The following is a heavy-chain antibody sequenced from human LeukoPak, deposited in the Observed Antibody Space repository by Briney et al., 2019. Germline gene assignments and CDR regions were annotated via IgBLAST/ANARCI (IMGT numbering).Heavy chain of an antibody. CDR3: ARDAPSYCTNGVCYPYYYYGTDV. Sequence: SQTLSLTCTVSGGSISSGGYYWSWIRQPPGKGLEWIGYIYYSGSTNYNPSLKSRVTISVDTSKNQFSLKLSSVTAADTAVYYCARDAPSYCTNGVCYPYYYYGTDVWGQGTTVTVSS. V-gene: IGHV4-61*08. CDR2: IYYSGST. CDR1: GGSISSGGYY. D-gene: IGHD2-8*01. J-gene: IGHJ6*02.